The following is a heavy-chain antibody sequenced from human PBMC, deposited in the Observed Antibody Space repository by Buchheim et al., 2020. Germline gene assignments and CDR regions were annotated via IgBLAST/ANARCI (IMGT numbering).Heavy chain of an antibody. Sequence: EVQLVESGGGLVQPGGSLRLSCAASGFTFSDYWMTWVRQAPGKGLEWVANIKSDGSVENYVDSVKGRFTISRDNSKNTLYLQMNSLRAEDTAVYYCAKDRSVYGSGSFWGTFDYWGQGTL. CDR3: AKDRSVYGSGSFWGTFDY. CDR2: IKSDGSVE. D-gene: IGHD3-10*01. CDR1: GFTFSDYW. J-gene: IGHJ4*02. V-gene: IGHV3-7*01.